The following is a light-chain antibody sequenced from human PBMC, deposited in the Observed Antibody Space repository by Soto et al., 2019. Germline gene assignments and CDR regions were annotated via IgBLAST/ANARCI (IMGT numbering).Light chain of an antibody. V-gene: IGLV1-40*01. CDR2: DNT. CDR1: SSNIGTTYD. CDR3: QSFDSSLSDSI. J-gene: IGLJ2*01. Sequence: QSVLTQPPSVSGAPGQRVTISCTGTSSNIGTTYDVHWYRHLPGAAPKLLIYDNTYRPSGVPDRFSGSKSGTSASLAITGLQAEDEAYYYCQSFDSSLSDSIFGGGTKLTVL.